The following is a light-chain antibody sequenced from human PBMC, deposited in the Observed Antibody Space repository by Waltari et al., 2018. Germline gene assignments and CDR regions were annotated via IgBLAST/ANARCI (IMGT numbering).Light chain of an antibody. Sequence: DIQMTQSPSSLSASVGDRVTITCRASQGIGTSLVWYQQKPEKPPESLIYRASSLQSWVPSRFSGSGSGTDFTLTISSLQPEDFATYYCQQYNSYPPTFGGGTKVEIK. J-gene: IGKJ4*01. CDR2: RAS. CDR1: QGIGTS. CDR3: QQYNSYPPT. V-gene: IGKV1D-16*01.